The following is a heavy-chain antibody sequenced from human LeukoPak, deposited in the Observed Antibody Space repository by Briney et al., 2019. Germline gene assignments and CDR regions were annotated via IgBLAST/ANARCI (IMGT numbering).Heavy chain of an antibody. V-gene: IGHV3-72*01. CDR1: GFIFSDYF. Sequence: GGSLRLSCAASGFIFSDYFMDWVRQAPGKGLVWVGRNRNKPRSYTTEYAASVQGRSTISVDDSKNLLFLQINNLKTEDTAVYYCVRGGNCGGDCFHWYFDLWGRGRLVTVSS. D-gene: IGHD2-21*02. CDR3: VRGGNCGGDCFHWYFDL. CDR2: NRNKPRSYTT. J-gene: IGHJ2*01.